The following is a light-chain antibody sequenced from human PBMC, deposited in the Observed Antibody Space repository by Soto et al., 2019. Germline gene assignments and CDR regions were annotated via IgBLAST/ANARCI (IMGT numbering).Light chain of an antibody. V-gene: IGKV1-39*01. Sequence: DIQLTQSPSSLSASVGDRVIITCRASQSVSTSLNWYRQKPGKAPELLNYDASNLQSGVPSRFSGSESGADFTLTISSLQPEDCATYYCQQSHGFPYTFGQGTKLDIK. CDR2: DAS. CDR1: QSVSTS. J-gene: IGKJ2*01. CDR3: QQSHGFPYT.